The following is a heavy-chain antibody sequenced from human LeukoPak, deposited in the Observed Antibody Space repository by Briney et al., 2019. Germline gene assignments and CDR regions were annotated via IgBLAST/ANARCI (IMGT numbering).Heavy chain of an antibody. Sequence: ETLSLTCTVSGYSISSGYHWGWIRQPPGKGLEWVANIKQDEGEKYYVDSVKGRFTISRDNAKNSLYLQMSFLRAEDTAMYYCARDKLEGATKLDYWGQGALVTVSS. CDR2: IKQDEGEK. D-gene: IGHD1-26*01. CDR1: GYSISSGY. J-gene: IGHJ4*02. CDR3: ARDKLEGATKLDY. V-gene: IGHV3-7*01.